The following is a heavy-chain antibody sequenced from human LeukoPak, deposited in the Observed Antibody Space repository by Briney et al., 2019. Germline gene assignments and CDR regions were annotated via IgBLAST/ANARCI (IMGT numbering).Heavy chain of an antibody. J-gene: IGHJ6*04. CDR1: GFTPSSYA. D-gene: IGHD3-10*02. CDR3: AELGITMIGGV. CDR2: ISSSGSTI. Sequence: QPGGSLRLSCAASGFTPSSYAMNWVRQAPGKGLEWVSYISSSGSTIYYADSVKGRFTISRDNAKNSLYLQMNSLRAEDTAVYYCAELGITMIGGVWGKGTTVTISS. V-gene: IGHV3-48*03.